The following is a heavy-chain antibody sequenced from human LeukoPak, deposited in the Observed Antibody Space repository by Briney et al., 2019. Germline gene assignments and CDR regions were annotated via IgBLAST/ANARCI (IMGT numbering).Heavy chain of an antibody. V-gene: IGHV3-21*01. J-gene: IGHJ3*02. Sequence: GGSLRLSCAASGFTFSSYSMNWVRQAPGKGLEWVSSISSSSSYIYYADSVKGRFTISRDNSKNTLYLQMNSLRAEDTAVYYCARGVSSSWYVHDAFDIWGQGTMVTVSS. CDR3: ARGVSSSWYVHDAFDI. D-gene: IGHD6-13*01. CDR2: ISSSSSYI. CDR1: GFTFSSYS.